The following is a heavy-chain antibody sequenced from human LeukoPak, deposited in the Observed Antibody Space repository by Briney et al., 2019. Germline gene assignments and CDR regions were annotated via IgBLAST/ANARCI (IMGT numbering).Heavy chain of an antibody. V-gene: IGHV3-23*01. CDR1: GFTFSSYA. CDR3: AKDRSCTNDICHGDFDY. J-gene: IGHJ4*02. Sequence: GGSLRLSCAASGFTFSSYAVSWVRQAPGKGLEWVSSISGSGGSTYSADSVKGRFTISRDNSKNTLYLQMSSLRAEDTALYYCAKDRSCTNDICHGDFDYLGQGTLVTVSS. D-gene: IGHD2-8*01. CDR2: ISGSGGST.